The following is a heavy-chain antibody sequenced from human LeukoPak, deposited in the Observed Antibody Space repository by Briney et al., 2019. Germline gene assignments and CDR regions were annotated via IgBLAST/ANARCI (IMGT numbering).Heavy chain of an antibody. D-gene: IGHD6-13*01. CDR3: ARILGSSSWQFDY. CDR1: GITFSSYA. Sequence: GGSLRLSCAASGITFSSYAMHWVRQAPGKGLEWVAVISYDGSNKYYADSVKGRFTISRDNSKNTLYLQMNSLRAEDTAVYYCARILGSSSWQFDYWGQGTLVTVSS. J-gene: IGHJ4*02. V-gene: IGHV3-30*04. CDR2: ISYDGSNK.